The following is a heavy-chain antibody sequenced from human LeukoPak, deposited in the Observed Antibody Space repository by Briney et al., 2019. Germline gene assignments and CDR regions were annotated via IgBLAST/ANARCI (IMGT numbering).Heavy chain of an antibody. Sequence: PGGSLRLSCAASGFTFGSYSMTWVRQAPGRGLEWVSSISDRSDYIYYSDSVKGRFTISRDNAKNSLFLQMNRLRAEDTAVYYCARETLDFWSGYFAYWGQGTLVTVSS. CDR3: ARETLDFWSGYFAY. V-gene: IGHV3-21*01. CDR2: ISDRSDYI. J-gene: IGHJ4*02. CDR1: GFTFGSYS. D-gene: IGHD3-3*01.